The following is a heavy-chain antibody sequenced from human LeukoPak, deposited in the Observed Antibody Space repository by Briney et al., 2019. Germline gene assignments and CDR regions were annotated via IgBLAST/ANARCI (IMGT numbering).Heavy chain of an antibody. V-gene: IGHV4-4*09. Sequence: SETLSLTCSVSTDSTNTYYWSWIRQSPGKGLEWIGHIYHSGSTDYNPSFKSRVTISIDMSKKEFSLKLTSVTAADTAVYYCTRSRERYCTSGSCYIDLQARWGQGTLVTVSS. J-gene: IGHJ4*02. CDR2: IYHSGST. CDR1: TDSTNTYY. CDR3: TRSRERYCTSGSCYIDLQAR. D-gene: IGHD2-2*02.